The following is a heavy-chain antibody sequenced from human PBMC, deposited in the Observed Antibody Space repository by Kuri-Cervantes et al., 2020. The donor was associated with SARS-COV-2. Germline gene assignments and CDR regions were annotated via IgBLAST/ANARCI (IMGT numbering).Heavy chain of an antibody. D-gene: IGHD3-10*01. Sequence: LSLTCAASGFTFSDYYMSWIRQAPGKGLEWVSCISSSGSTIYYADSVKGRFTISRDNAKNSLYLQMNSLRAEDTAVYYCARDSITMVQGVTSDAFDIWGQGTMVTVSS. CDR2: ISSSGSTI. CDR1: GFTFSDYY. CDR3: ARDSITMVQGVTSDAFDI. V-gene: IGHV3-11*01. J-gene: IGHJ3*02.